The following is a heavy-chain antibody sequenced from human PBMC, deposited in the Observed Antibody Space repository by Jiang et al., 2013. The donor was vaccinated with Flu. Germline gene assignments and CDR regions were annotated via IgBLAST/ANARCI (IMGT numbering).Heavy chain of an antibody. CDR2: IYYSGST. V-gene: IGHV4-30-4*01. Sequence: GSGLVKPSQTLSLTCTVSGGSISSGDYYWSWIRQPPGKGLEWIGYIYYSGSTYYNPSLKSRVTISVDTSKNQFSLKLSSVTAADTAVYYCARYCSSTSCYPTYGMDVWGQGTHGHRLL. CDR1: GGSISSGDYY. CDR3: ARYCSSTSCYPTYGMDV. J-gene: IGHJ6*02. D-gene: IGHD2-2*01.